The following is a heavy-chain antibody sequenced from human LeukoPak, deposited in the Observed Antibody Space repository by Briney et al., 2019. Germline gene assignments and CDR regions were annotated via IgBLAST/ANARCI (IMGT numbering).Heavy chain of an antibody. CDR1: GFTFSSYT. V-gene: IGHV3-21*01. CDR3: ARTHCNSTSCYPYYFDY. Sequence: PGGSLRLSCAASGFTFSSYTMNWVRQAPGKGLEWVSSISSSTTYIFYAGSLKGRFTISRDNAKNSVYLQMNSLRAEDTAEYYCARTHCNSTSCYPYYFDYWGQGTLVTVSS. CDR2: ISSSTTYI. J-gene: IGHJ4*02. D-gene: IGHD2-2*01.